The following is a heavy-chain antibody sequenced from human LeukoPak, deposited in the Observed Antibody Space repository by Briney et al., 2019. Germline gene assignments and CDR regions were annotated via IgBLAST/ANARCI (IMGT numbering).Heavy chain of an antibody. J-gene: IGHJ4*02. CDR3: ARDGNVFGSGSYYSYY. V-gene: IGHV3-66*01. CDR1: GFTVSSNY. D-gene: IGHD3-10*01. Sequence: GGSLRLSCAASGFTVSSNYMSWVRQAPGKGLEWVSVIYSGGSTYYADSVKGRLTISRDNSKNTLYLQMNSLRAEDTAVYYCARDGNVFGSGSYYSYYWGQGTLVTVSS. CDR2: IYSGGST.